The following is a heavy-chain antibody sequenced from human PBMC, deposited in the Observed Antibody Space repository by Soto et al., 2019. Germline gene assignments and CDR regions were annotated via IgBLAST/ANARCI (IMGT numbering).Heavy chain of an antibody. CDR2: ISYDGSNK. J-gene: IGHJ6*02. CDR1: GFTFSSYA. V-gene: IGHV3-30-3*01. Sequence: GGSLRLSCAASGFTFSSYAMHWVRQAPGKGLEWVAVISYDGSNKYYADSVKGRFTISRDNSKNTLYLQMNSLRAEDTAVYYCARDHTTVVTTYYYYYGMDVWGQGTTVTVSS. CDR3: ARDHTTVVTTYYYYYGMDV. D-gene: IGHD4-17*01.